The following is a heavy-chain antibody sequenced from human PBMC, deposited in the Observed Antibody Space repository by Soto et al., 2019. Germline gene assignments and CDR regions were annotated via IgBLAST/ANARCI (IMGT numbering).Heavy chain of an antibody. V-gene: IGHV4-34*01. J-gene: IGHJ4*02. CDR3: ARGRRYYDFWSGYPQFDY. D-gene: IGHD3-3*01. Sequence: SETLSLTCAVYGGSFSGYYWSWIRQPPGKGLEWIGEINHSGSTNYNPSLKSRVTISVDTSKNQFSLKLSSVTAADTAVYYCARGRRYYDFWSGYPQFDYWGQGTLVTVSS. CDR2: INHSGST. CDR1: GGSFSGYY.